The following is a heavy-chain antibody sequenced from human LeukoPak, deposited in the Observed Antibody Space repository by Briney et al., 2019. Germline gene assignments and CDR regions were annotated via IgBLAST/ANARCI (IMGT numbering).Heavy chain of an antibody. D-gene: IGHD4-17*01. CDR2: ISGAGGLT. CDR3: ARDYADYVGYFFFDY. J-gene: IGHJ4*02. CDR1: GFLFRTYA. Sequence: GGSLRLSCAASGFLFRTYAMSWVRQAPGKGLEWVSRISGAGGLTYYADSAKGRFTISRDNSQNTLYLQMNSLRAEDTAVYYCARDYADYVGYFFFDYWGQGTLVTVSS. V-gene: IGHV3-23*01.